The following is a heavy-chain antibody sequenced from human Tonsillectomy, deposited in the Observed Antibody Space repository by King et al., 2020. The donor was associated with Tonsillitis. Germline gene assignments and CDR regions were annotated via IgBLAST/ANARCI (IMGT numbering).Heavy chain of an antibody. CDR2: IDWDDDK. D-gene: IGHD3-3*01. Sequence: TLKESGPALVKPTQTLTLTCTFSGFSLRNSGMCVSWIRQPPGKALEWLALIDWDDDKYYSTSLKTRLTISKDTSKNQVVLTMTNMDPVETATYYCARINNDFWSGYADYWGRGTLVTVSS. CDR3: ARINNDFWSGYADY. J-gene: IGHJ4*02. V-gene: IGHV2-70*01. CDR1: GFSLRNSGMC.